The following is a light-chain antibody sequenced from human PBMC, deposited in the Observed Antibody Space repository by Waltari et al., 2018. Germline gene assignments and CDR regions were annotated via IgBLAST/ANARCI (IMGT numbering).Light chain of an antibody. V-gene: IGLV2-14*03. Sequence: SALTHPAPVSGSSGQSVPIPCTGSSGDLGEYDYFSWYQQHPAEAPILIIYDVTHRPAGISNRFSGSKSGSAASLTISGLQAEDEDDYYCSSYTNRILVFGGGTKLTVL. CDR1: SGDLGEYDY. CDR3: SSYTNRILV. J-gene: IGLJ2*01. CDR2: DVT.